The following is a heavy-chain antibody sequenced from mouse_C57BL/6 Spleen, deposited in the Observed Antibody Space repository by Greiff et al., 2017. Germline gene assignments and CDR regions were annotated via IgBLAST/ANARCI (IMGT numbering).Heavy chain of an antibody. CDR3: AKRGYGSSYVYWYFDV. CDR1: GFSLTSYG. CDR2: IWRGGST. D-gene: IGHD1-1*01. Sequence: VQLQQSGPGLVQPSQSLSITCTVSGFSLTSYGVHWVRQSPGKGLEWLGVIWRGGSTDYNAAFMSRLSITKDNSKSHFFFKMNSLQADDTAIYYCAKRGYGSSYVYWYFDVWGTGTTVTVSS. V-gene: IGHV2-5*01. J-gene: IGHJ1*03.